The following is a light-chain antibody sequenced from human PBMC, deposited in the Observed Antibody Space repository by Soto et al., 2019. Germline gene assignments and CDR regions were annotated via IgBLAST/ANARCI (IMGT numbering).Light chain of an antibody. Sequence: QSVLTQPASVSGSPGQSITISCTGTSSDVGNYNYVSWYQHHPDKAPKLIIYDVSNRPSGVSHRFSGSKSGNRASLTISGPQAEDEADYYCNSYTPSNTIVFGGGTKLTVL. V-gene: IGLV2-14*01. J-gene: IGLJ3*02. CDR3: NSYTPSNTIV. CDR2: DVS. CDR1: SSDVGNYNY.